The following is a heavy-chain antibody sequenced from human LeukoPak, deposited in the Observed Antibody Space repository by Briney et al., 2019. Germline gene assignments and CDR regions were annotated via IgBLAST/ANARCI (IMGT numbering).Heavy chain of an antibody. D-gene: IGHD2-15*01. Sequence: SETLSLTCAVYGGSFSGYYWSWIRQPPGKGLEWIGEINHSRSTNYNPSLKSRVTISVDTSKNQFSLKLSSVTAADTAVYYCARGYCSGGSCYSDYYYYMDVWGKGTTVTVSS. J-gene: IGHJ6*03. CDR1: GGSFSGYY. CDR3: ARGYCSGGSCYSDYYYYMDV. CDR2: INHSRST. V-gene: IGHV4-34*01.